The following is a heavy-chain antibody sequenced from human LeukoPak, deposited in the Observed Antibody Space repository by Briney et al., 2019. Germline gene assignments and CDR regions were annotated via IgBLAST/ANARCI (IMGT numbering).Heavy chain of an antibody. D-gene: IGHD1-26*01. J-gene: IGHJ4*02. CDR1: GFTFSSYE. CDR3: AKYLWDSVPVDY. Sequence: PGGSLRLSCAASGFTFSSYEMHWVRQAPGKGLEWVSYISSSGSTIYYADSVKGRFTISRDNAKNSLYLQMSSLRAEDTAVYYCAKYLWDSVPVDYWGQGTLVTVSS. V-gene: IGHV3-48*03. CDR2: ISSSGSTI.